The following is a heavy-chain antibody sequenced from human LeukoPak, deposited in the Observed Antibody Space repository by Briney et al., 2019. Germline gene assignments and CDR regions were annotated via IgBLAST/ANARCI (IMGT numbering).Heavy chain of an antibody. D-gene: IGHD3-9*01. Sequence: SETLSLTCTVSGGSISSYYWSWIRQPAGKGLEWIGRIYTSGSTNYNPSLKSRVTISVDTSKNQFSLKLSSVTAADTAVYYCARGGQYDILTGGNWFDPWGQGTLVTVSS. CDR1: GGSISSYY. J-gene: IGHJ5*02. CDR2: IYTSGST. V-gene: IGHV4-4*07. CDR3: ARGGQYDILTGGNWFDP.